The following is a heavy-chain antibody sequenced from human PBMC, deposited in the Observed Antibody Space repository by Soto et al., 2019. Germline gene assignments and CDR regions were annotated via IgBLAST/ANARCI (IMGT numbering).Heavy chain of an antibody. J-gene: IGHJ4*02. Sequence: SETLSLTCTVSGGSISSSSWSWIRQPPGRGLEWIGYIYNNGRTDYNPSLKSRVTISVDASKNHFSLKLSSVTPADTAVYYCARSRFCTSTSCYHYFDFWGQGTLVTVSS. D-gene: IGHD2-2*01. CDR2: IYNNGRT. CDR1: GGSISSSS. CDR3: ARSRFCTSTSCYHYFDF. V-gene: IGHV4-59*01.